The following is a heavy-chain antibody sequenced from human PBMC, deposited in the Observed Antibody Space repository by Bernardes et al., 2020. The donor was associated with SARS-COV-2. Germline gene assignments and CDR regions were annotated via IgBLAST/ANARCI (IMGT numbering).Heavy chain of an antibody. CDR1: GFTFNSYW. D-gene: IGHD6-19*01. CDR3: ARGSGNYYFDY. Sequence: GGSLRLSCAASGFTFNSYWMHWVRQAPEEGLVWVSRLNGDGSSTNYADSVKGRFTISRDNTKNTLYLQMNSLRAEDTAVYYCARGSGNYYFDYWGQGILVTVSS. J-gene: IGHJ4*02. V-gene: IGHV3-74*01. CDR2: LNGDGSST.